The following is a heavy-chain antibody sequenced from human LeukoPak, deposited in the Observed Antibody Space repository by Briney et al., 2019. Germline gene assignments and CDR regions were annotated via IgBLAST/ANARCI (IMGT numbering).Heavy chain of an antibody. CDR1: GGSISSYY. J-gene: IGHJ4*02. Sequence: SETLSLTCTVSGGSISSYYWSWIRQPAGKGLEWIGRIYTSGSTNYNPSLKSRVTMSVDTSKNQFSLKLSSVTAADTAVYYCARGRKHSGSYQYYFDYWGQGTLVTVSS. D-gene: IGHD1-26*01. CDR3: ARGRKHSGSYQYYFDY. CDR2: IYTSGST. V-gene: IGHV4-4*07.